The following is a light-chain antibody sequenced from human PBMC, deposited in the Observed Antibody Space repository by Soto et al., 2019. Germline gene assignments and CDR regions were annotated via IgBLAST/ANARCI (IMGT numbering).Light chain of an antibody. CDR1: SSDVGAYNY. CDR3: NSWTRSSTYI. J-gene: IGLJ1*01. Sequence: QSALTQPASVSGSPGQSITISCTGTSSDVGAYNYVTWHQQHPGKVPKLIIYEVSNRPSGVSDHFSGSKSGNTASLTISGLQAEDEADYYCNSWTRSSTYIFGTGTKVTVL. V-gene: IGLV2-14*01. CDR2: EVS.